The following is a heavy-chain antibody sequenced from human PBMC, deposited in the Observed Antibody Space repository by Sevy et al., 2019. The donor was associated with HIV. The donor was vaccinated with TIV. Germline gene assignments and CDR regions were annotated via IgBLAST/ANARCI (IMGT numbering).Heavy chain of an antibody. CDR2: ISYDGSNK. CDR1: GFTFSSYA. J-gene: IGHJ4*02. CDR3: ARGATAMVTDFDY. D-gene: IGHD5-18*01. Sequence: GGSLRLSCAASGFTFSSYAMHWVRQAPGKGLEWVAVISYDGSNKYYADSVKGRFTISRDNSKNPLYLQMNSLRAEETAVYYCARGATAMVTDFDYWGQGTLVTVSS. V-gene: IGHV3-30-3*01.